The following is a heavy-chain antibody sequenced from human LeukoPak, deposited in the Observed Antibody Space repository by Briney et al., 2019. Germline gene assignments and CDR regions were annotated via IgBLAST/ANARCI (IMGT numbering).Heavy chain of an antibody. Sequence: ASVKISCKASGYTFTDYYVRWLQHTPGKRLECMGHVDPEREQTTYAKDFQDRLLITADTSTDTAYMELSGLRSEDTALYCCAIGPSYYLDVWGKGTTITVSS. CDR1: GYTFTDYY. CDR2: VDPEREQT. CDR3: AIGPSYYLDV. V-gene: IGHV1-69-2*01. J-gene: IGHJ6*03.